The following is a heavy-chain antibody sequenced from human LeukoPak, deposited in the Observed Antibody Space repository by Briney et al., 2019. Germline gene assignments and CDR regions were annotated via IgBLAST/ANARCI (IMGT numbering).Heavy chain of an antibody. CDR2: INPNGGDT. CDR3: ARVLNWSYDY. D-gene: IGHD1-7*01. V-gene: IGHV1-46*01. J-gene: IGHJ4*02. CDR1: GYTFISYF. Sequence: ASVKVSCKVSGYTFISYFIHWVRQAPGQGLEWMGMINPNGGDTSYSQNFQGRVTMTTDTSTSTVYMELSSLRSEDTALYYCARVLNWSYDYWGQGTLVTVSS.